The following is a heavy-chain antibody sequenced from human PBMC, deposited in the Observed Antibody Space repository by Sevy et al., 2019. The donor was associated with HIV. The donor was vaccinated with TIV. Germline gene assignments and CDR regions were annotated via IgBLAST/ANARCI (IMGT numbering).Heavy chain of an antibody. CDR1: GFTFNIYS. V-gene: IGHV3-23*01. D-gene: IGHD2-8*01. J-gene: IGHJ4*02. CDR3: AREGCTKPHDY. CDR2: LSFGCGKI. Sequence: GGYLRLSCAASGFTFNIYSMSCVRQTPGKGLEWVATLSFGCGKINHADSVKGRFTMSRDDSKNAVYLQMNNLRVEDTAIYYCAREGCTKPHDYWGQGTLVTVSS.